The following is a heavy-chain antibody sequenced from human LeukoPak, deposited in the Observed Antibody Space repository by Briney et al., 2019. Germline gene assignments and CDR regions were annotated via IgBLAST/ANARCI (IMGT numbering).Heavy chain of an antibody. J-gene: IGHJ4*02. CDR3: AREPIVEVPPDY. D-gene: IGHD2-2*01. CDR1: GGSFSGYY. V-gene: IGHV4-34*01. Sequence: PSETLSLTCAVYGGSFSGYYWSWIRQPPGKGLEWIGEVNHSGSTNYNPSLKSRVTISVDTSKNQFSLKLSSVTAADTAVYYCAREPIVEVPPDYWGQGTLVTVSS. CDR2: VNHSGST.